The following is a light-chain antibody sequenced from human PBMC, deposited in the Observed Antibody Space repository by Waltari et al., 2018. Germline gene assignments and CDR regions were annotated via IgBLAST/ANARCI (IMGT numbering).Light chain of an antibody. CDR1: KLGDKY. CDR3: QAWDSSTAV. Sequence: SYELTQPPSVSVSPGKTASITCSGAKLGDKYACWYQQKPGQSPVLFISQDNKRPSGISERFSGSNSGNTATLTISGTQAMDEADYYCQAWDSSTAVFGGGTRLTVL. J-gene: IGLJ3*02. CDR2: QDN. V-gene: IGLV3-1*01.